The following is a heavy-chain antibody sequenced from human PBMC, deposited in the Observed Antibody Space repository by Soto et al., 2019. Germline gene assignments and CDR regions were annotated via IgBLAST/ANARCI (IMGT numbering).Heavy chain of an antibody. V-gene: IGHV1-69*01. J-gene: IGHJ4*02. CDR2: FIPIFGTA. Sequence: QVQLVQSGAEVQKPGSSVKVSCRAARGSFSASGFSWVRQAPGQCLEWVGGFIPIFGTANYAPKFQDRVTMTADESTSTVYMALSSLKSEDTAMYYCARSGYSYGPNIDWGQGTLVTVSS. CDR3: ARSGYSYGPNID. CDR1: RGSFSASG. D-gene: IGHD5-18*01.